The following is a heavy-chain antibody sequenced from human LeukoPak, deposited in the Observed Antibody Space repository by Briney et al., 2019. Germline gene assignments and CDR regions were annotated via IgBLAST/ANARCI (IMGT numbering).Heavy chain of an antibody. CDR3: AKSVTADP. CDR2: ISPGGDRT. Sequence: GGSLRLSCAASGFTFSTYPLSGVPQPPGKGRGWVSAISPGGDRTYYADSVKGRFAISRDNSKNTLYLQMHSLRAEDTAVYYCAKSVTADPWGQGTLVTVSS. D-gene: IGHD4-23*01. J-gene: IGHJ5*02. CDR1: GFTFSTYP. V-gene: IGHV3-23*01.